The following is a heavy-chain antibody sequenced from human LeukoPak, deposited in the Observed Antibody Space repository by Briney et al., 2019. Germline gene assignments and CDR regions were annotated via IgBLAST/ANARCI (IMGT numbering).Heavy chain of an antibody. Sequence: GASVKVSCKTSGYTFTNYGISWVRQAPGQGLEWMGWISGYTGNTEYAQKFQGRVTMTTDTSTTTVYIELRRLRSDDTAVYYCVRQVDITMALPVFWGQGTLVTVSS. CDR3: VRQVDITMALPVF. CDR2: ISGYTGNT. D-gene: IGHD5-18*01. V-gene: IGHV1-18*01. CDR1: GYTFTNYG. J-gene: IGHJ1*01.